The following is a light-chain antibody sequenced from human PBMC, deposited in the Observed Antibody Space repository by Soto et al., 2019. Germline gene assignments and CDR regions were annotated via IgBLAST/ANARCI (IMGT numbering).Light chain of an antibody. CDR1: NSNIGTNA. CDR2: NNN. Sequence: QSVLTQPPPASGTPGQRVTLSCSGSNSNIGTNAVNWYQQIPGTAPKLLIYNNNQRPSGVPDRFSGSKSGTSASLTISGLHSDDEADYPCATWDDTLRSWVFGGGTKLTVL. J-gene: IGLJ3*02. CDR3: ATWDDTLRSWV. V-gene: IGLV1-44*01.